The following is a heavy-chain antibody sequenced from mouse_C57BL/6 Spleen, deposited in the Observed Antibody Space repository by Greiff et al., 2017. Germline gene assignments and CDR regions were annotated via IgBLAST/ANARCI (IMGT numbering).Heavy chain of an antibody. CDR2: IYPRDGST. CDR3: ARSYYGSSHYAFDY. D-gene: IGHD1-1*01. V-gene: IGHV1-78*01. J-gene: IGHJ4*01. CDR1: GYTFTDHT. Sequence: QVQLQQSDAELVKPGASVKISCKVSGYTFTDHTMHWMKQRPEQGLEWIGYIYPRDGSTKYNEKFKGKATLTADKSSSPAYMQLNSLTSAESAVDFCARSYYGSSHYAFDYWGQGTAVTVSA.